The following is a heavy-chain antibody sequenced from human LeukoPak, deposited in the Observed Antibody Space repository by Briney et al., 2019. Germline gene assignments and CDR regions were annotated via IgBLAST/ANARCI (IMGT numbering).Heavy chain of an antibody. J-gene: IGHJ4*02. CDR1: GGSISSYY. Sequence: SDTLSLTCTVSGGSISSYYWSWIRQPPGKGLEWIGHIYYSGSTNYNPSLKSRVTISVDTSKNQFSLKLSSVTAADTAVYYCARGAGNYDFWSGPPLFDYWGQGTLVTVSS. D-gene: IGHD3-3*01. CDR3: ARGAGNYDFWSGPPLFDY. V-gene: IGHV4-59*07. CDR2: IYYSGST.